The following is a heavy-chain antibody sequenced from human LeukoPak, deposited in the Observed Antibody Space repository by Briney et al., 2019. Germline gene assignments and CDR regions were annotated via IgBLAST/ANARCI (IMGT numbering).Heavy chain of an antibody. J-gene: IGHJ6*02. Sequence: PGGSLRLSCAASGFTFSDYYMSWIRQAPGKGLEWVSYISSSGSTIYYADSVKGRFTISRDNAKNSLYLQMNSLRAEDTAVYYCARFYYDILFYYGMDVWGQGTTVTVSS. V-gene: IGHV3-11*01. CDR2: ISSSGSTI. D-gene: IGHD3-9*01. CDR3: ARFYYDILFYYGMDV. CDR1: GFTFSDYY.